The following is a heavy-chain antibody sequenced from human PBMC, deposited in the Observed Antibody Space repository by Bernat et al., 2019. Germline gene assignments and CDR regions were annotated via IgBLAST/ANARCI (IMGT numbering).Heavy chain of an antibody. CDR2: IYSGGST. D-gene: IGHD1-1*01. CDR1: GFTFSNAW. J-gene: IGHJ6*02. CDR3: ARGTGTTVYGMDV. V-gene: IGHV3-66*01. Sequence: EVQLVESGGGLVKPGGSLRLSCAASGFTFSNAWMSWVRQAPGKGLEWVSVIYSGGSTYYADSVKGRFTISRDNSKNTLYLQMNSLRAEDTAVYYCARGTGTTVYGMDVWGQGTTVTVSS.